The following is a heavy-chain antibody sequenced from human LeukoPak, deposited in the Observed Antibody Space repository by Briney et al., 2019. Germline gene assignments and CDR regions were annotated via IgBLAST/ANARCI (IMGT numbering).Heavy chain of an antibody. D-gene: IGHD3-3*01. CDR1: GYTFTGYY. CDR2: MNPNSGNT. Sequence: GASVKVSCKASGYTFTGYYMHWVRQATGQGLEWMGWMNPNSGNTGYAQKFQGRVTMTRNTSISTAYMELSSLRSEDTAVYYCARGWGFYSLLTWSGSPRDAFDIWGQGTMVTVSS. V-gene: IGHV1-8*02. J-gene: IGHJ3*02. CDR3: ARGWGFYSLLTWSGSPRDAFDI.